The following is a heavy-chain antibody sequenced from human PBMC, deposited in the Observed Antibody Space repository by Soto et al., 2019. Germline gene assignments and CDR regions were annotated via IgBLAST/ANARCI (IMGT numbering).Heavy chain of an antibody. V-gene: IGHV1-3*01. Sequence: ASVKVSCKASGYTFTSYAMHWVRQAPGQRLEWMGWINAGNGNTKYSQKFQGRVTITRDTSASTAYMELSSLRSEDTAVYYCARDKGYSSSWSPFDYWGQGTLVTVSS. J-gene: IGHJ4*02. CDR2: INAGNGNT. D-gene: IGHD6-13*01. CDR3: ARDKGYSSSWSPFDY. CDR1: GYTFTSYA.